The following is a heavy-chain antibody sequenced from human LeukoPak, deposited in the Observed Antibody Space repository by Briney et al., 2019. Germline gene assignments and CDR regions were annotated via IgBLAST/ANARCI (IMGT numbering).Heavy chain of an antibody. D-gene: IGHD6-19*01. CDR1: GFTFSSYA. CDR3: ARGTGVAGTFRGYFQH. CDR2: ISYDGSNK. Sequence: GGSLRLSCAASGFTFSSYAMHWVRQAPGKGLEWVAVISYDGSNKYYADSVRGRFTISRDNSKNTLYLQMNSLRAEDTAVYHCARGTGVAGTFRGYFQHWGQGTLVTVSS. V-gene: IGHV3-30-3*01. J-gene: IGHJ1*01.